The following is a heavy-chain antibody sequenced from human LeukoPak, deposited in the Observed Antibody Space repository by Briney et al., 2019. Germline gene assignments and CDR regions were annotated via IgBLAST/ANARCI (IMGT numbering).Heavy chain of an antibody. D-gene: IGHD3/OR15-3a*01. J-gene: IGHJ5*02. Sequence: ETLSLTCTVSGDSINSLDLWSWVRQAPGKGLEWVSTISGSGGSTYYADSVKGRFTISRDNSKSTLYLQMNSLRAEDTAVYYCAKVASWAVGLFDPWGQGTLVTVSS. CDR3: AKVASWAVGLFDP. CDR1: GDSINSLD. CDR2: ISGSGGST. V-gene: IGHV3-23*01.